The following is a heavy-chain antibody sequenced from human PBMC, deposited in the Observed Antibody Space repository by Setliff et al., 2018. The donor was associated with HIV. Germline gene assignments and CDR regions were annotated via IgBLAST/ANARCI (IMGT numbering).Heavy chain of an antibody. CDR2: IKSRTDGGTT. J-gene: IGHJ4*02. D-gene: IGHD3-16*01. Sequence: GGSLRLSCAASGFTFHNVWMHWVRQAPGKGLEWVGRIKSRTDGGTTDYSAPVKGRFTISRDDSKNTLYLVMNGLKTEDTALYYCTTDRFVWGQGTLVTVSS. CDR3: TTDRFV. CDR1: GFTFHNVW. V-gene: IGHV3-15*01.